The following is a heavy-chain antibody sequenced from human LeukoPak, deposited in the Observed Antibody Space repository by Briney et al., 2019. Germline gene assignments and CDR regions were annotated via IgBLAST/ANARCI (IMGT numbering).Heavy chain of an antibody. CDR1: GGTFSSYA. Sequence: SVKVSCKASGGTFSSYAISWVRQAPGQGLEWMGGIIPIFGTANYAQKFQGRVTITTDESTSTAYMELSSLRSEDTAVYYCARVLEYYDFWSGHRPLDVWGKGTTVTVSS. V-gene: IGHV1-69*05. CDR2: IIPIFGTA. CDR3: ARVLEYYDFWSGHRPLDV. J-gene: IGHJ6*04. D-gene: IGHD3-3*01.